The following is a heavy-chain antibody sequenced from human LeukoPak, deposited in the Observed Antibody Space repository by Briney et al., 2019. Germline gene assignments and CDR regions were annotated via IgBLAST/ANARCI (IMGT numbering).Heavy chain of an antibody. V-gene: IGHV3-30*04. J-gene: IGHJ4*02. Sequence: GRSLRLSCAASGFTFSSYAMHWVRQAPGKGLEWVAVISYDGSNKYYVDSVKGRFTISRDNSKNTLYLQMNSLRAEDTAVYYCARDQKYSSSWYPYWGQGTLVTVSS. CDR1: GFTFSSYA. CDR3: ARDQKYSSSWYPY. D-gene: IGHD6-13*01. CDR2: ISYDGSNK.